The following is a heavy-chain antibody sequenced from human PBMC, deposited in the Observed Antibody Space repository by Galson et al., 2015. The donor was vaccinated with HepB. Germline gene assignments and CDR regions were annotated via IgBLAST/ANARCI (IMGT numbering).Heavy chain of an antibody. Sequence: QSGAEVKKPGESLKISCKASGYNFANFWIGWVRQMPGKGLEWMGIIFPGGSDIRYSPSFQGQVTISADKSINTAYLQWSSLKASDTAMYYCARQIDCGGDCSPDAFDIWGQGTMVTVSS. CDR3: ARQIDCGGDCSPDAFDI. CDR1: GYNFANFW. CDR2: IFPGGSDI. J-gene: IGHJ3*02. V-gene: IGHV5-51*01. D-gene: IGHD2-21*02.